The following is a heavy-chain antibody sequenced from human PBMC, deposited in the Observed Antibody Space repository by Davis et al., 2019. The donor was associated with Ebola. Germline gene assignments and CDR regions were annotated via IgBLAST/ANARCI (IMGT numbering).Heavy chain of an antibody. CDR3: AREDYVGPYYYGMDV. CDR2: IYYSGST. CDR1: GGSISSYY. J-gene: IGHJ6*04. Sequence: SETLSLTCTVSGGSISSYYWSWIRQPPGKGLEWIGYIYYSGSTYYNPSLKSRVTISVDTSKNQFSLKLSSVTAADTAVYYCAREDYVGPYYYGMDVWGKGTTVTVSS. D-gene: IGHD4-23*01. V-gene: IGHV4-59*12.